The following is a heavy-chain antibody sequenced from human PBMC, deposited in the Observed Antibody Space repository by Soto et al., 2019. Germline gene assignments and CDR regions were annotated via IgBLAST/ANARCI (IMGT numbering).Heavy chain of an antibody. V-gene: IGHV1-69*08. CDR1: GGTFSSYT. J-gene: IGHJ5*02. CDR2: IIPILGIA. D-gene: IGHD3-3*01. Sequence: QVQLVQSGAEVKKPGSSVKVSCKASGGTFSSYTIGWVRQAPGQGLEWMGRIIPILGIANYAQKFQGRVTITADKSTSTAYMELSSLRSEDTAVYYCARDPGSDFWSGYYSWFDPWGQGTLVTVSS. CDR3: ARDPGSDFWSGYYSWFDP.